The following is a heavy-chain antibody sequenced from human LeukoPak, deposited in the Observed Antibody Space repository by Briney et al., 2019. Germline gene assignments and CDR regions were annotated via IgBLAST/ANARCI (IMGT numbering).Heavy chain of an antibody. J-gene: IGHJ4*02. D-gene: IGHD3-22*01. CDR1: GGSISSGSYY. CDR3: ARAARNDYYDSSGYYGGILYYFDY. Sequence: SQTLSLTCTVSGGSISSGSYYWSWLPPPAGKGLEWIGRIYTSGSTNYNPSLKSRVTISVDTSKNQFSLKLSSVTAADTAVYYCARAARNDYYDSSGYYGGILYYFDYWGQGTLVTVSS. V-gene: IGHV4-61*02. CDR2: IYTSGST.